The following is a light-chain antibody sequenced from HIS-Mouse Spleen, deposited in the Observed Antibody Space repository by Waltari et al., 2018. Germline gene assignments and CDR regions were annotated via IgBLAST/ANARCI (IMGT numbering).Light chain of an antibody. J-gene: IGLJ3*02. V-gene: IGLV1-47*01. CDR3: AAWDDSLSGPV. CDR1: SSNLGSHY. CDR2: RNN. Sequence: QSVLTQPPSASGTPGQRVTISCSGSSSNLGSHYVYWYQQLPGTAPKLLIYRNNQRPSGVPDRFSGSKSGTSASLAISGLRSEDEADYYCAAWDDSLSGPVFGGGTKLTVL.